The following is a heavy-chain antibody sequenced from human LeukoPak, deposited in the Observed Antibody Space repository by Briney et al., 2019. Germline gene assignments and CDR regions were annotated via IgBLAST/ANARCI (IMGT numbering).Heavy chain of an antibody. D-gene: IGHD6-6*01. CDR1: GGSISSSSYY. J-gene: IGHJ4*02. V-gene: IGHV4-39*07. CDR3: ARWGSIAVARFDY. CDR2: IDYSGST. Sequence: PSETLSLTCTVSGGSISSSSYYWGWIRQPPGKGLEWIGSIDYSGSTYYNPSLKSRVTISVDTSKNQFSLNLTSVTAADTAVYYCARWGSIAVARFDYWGQGTLVTVSS.